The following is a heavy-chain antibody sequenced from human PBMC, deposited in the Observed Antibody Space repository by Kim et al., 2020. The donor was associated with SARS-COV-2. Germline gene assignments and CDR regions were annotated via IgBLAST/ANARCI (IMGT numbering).Heavy chain of an antibody. CDR2: IIPIFGTA. J-gene: IGHJ3*02. CDR1: GGTFSSYA. D-gene: IGHD6-6*01. Sequence: SVKVSCKASGGTFSSYAISWVRQAPGQGLEWMGGIIPIFGTANYAQKFQGRVTITADESTSTAYMELSSLRSEDTAVYYCARCMGSIADEGDAFDIWGQGTMVTVSS. V-gene: IGHV1-69*13. CDR3: ARCMGSIADEGDAFDI.